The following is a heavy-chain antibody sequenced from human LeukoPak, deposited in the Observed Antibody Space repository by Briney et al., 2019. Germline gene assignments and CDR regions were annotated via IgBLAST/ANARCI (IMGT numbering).Heavy chain of an antibody. Sequence: PGGSLRLSCAASGFTFSSSAMSWVRQAPGKGLEWVAVIWYDGSNKYYADSVKGRFTISRDNSKNTLYLQMNSLRAEDTAVYYCAGGRDGYRTGFDYWGQGTLVTVSS. CDR1: GFTFSSSA. V-gene: IGHV3-33*08. CDR3: AGGRDGYRTGFDY. J-gene: IGHJ4*02. D-gene: IGHD5-24*01. CDR2: IWYDGSNK.